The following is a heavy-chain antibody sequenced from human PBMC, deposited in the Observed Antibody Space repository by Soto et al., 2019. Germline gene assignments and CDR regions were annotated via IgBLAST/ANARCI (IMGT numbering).Heavy chain of an antibody. CDR3: GREVSGWYGLFNY. J-gene: IGHJ4*02. CDR1: GGSISSYY. D-gene: IGHD6-19*01. V-gene: IGHV4-59*01. Sequence: SETLSLTCTVSGGSISSYYWSWIRQPPGKGLEWIGYIYYTGSTNSNPSLKSRVTISVDTSKNQFSLKLSSVTAADTAVYYCGREVSGWYGLFNYWGLGTLVTVSS. CDR2: IYYTGST.